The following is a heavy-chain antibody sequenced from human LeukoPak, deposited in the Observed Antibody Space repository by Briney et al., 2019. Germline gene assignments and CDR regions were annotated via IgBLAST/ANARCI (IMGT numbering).Heavy chain of an antibody. V-gene: IGHV3-21*01. J-gene: IGHJ4*02. CDR1: GFPFSSLS. Sequence: GGSLRLSCAASGFPFSSLSMNWVRQAPGKGLEWVSSISSSTTYIYYADSVKGRFTISRDNAKDSLYLQMNSLRAEDTAVYYCARGEPGFGGLPTVLDNWGQGTLVTVSS. D-gene: IGHD4-23*01. CDR2: ISSSTTYI. CDR3: ARGEPGFGGLPTVLDN.